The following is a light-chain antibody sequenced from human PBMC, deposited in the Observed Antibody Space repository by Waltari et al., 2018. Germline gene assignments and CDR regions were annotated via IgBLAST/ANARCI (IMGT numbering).Light chain of an antibody. V-gene: IGKV3-11*01. J-gene: IGKJ2*01. CDR1: QSVGTY. CDR2: DAS. CDR3: QQRSSWTPHT. Sequence: EIVLTQSPATLSLSPGETATLSCRASQSVGTYLAWYQQKPGQAPRLLSYDASNRATGIPDRCRGSGSGTDFTLTISSIEPEDCALYDCQQRSSWTPHTFGQGARLEIK.